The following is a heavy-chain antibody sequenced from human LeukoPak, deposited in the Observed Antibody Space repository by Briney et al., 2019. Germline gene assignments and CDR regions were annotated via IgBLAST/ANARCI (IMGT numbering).Heavy chain of an antibody. CDR1: GYTFTSYY. D-gene: IGHD3-3*01. J-gene: IGHJ1*01. CDR2: INPSGGST. CDR3: ALPKTYYDFWSGYYPGYFQH. V-gene: IGHV1-46*03. Sequence: ASVKVSCKASGYTFTSYYMHWVRRAPGQGLEWMGIINPSGGSTSYAQKFQGRVTMTRDTSTSTVYMELSSLRSEDTAVYYCALPKTYYDFWSGYYPGYFQHWGQGTLVTVSS.